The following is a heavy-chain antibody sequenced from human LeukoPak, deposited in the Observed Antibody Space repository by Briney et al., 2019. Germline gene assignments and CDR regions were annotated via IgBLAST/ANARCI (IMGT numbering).Heavy chain of an antibody. D-gene: IGHD1-26*01. CDR1: GFTFSSYS. V-gene: IGHV3-21*01. CDR2: ISSSSSYI. Sequence: PGGSLRLSCAASGFTFSSYSMNWVRQAPGKGLGWVSSISSSSSYIYYADSVKGRFTISRDNAKNSLYLQMNSLRAEDTAVYFCARGGSGSYWGGAFDYWGQGTLVTVSS. CDR3: ARGGSGSYWGGAFDY. J-gene: IGHJ4*02.